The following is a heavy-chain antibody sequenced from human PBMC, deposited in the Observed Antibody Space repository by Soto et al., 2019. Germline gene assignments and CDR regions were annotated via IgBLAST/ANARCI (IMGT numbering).Heavy chain of an antibody. Sequence: PGGSLRLSCAASGLTFSDYYMSWIRQAPGKGLEWVSYISSSGSSTYYVDSVKGRFTISRDNAKNSLYLQMNSLRAEDTAVYYCASHTGYSSGWAFDYWGQGTLVTVSS. V-gene: IGHV3-11*01. CDR1: GLTFSDYY. CDR3: ASHTGYSSGWAFDY. J-gene: IGHJ4*02. CDR2: ISSSGSST. D-gene: IGHD6-19*01.